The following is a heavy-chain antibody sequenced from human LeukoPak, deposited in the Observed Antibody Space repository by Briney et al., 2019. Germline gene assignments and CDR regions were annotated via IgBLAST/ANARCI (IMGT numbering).Heavy chain of an antibody. V-gene: IGHV4-34*01. J-gene: IGHJ4*02. CDR3: ASLFYDSSGYYLDY. CDR1: GVTFSGYY. D-gene: IGHD3-22*01. Sequence: SAETLSLTCAAYGVTFSGYYWSWIRQPPGKGLEWIGEINHSGSTNYNPSLKSRVTISVDKSKNQLSLQLSSVTAADTAVYYCASLFYDSSGYYLDYWGQETLVTVSS. CDR2: INHSGST.